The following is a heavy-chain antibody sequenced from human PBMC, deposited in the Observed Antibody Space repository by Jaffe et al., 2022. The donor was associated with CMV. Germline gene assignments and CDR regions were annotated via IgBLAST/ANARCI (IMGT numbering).Heavy chain of an antibody. CDR3: ARGNDYGGTPTMDV. V-gene: IGHV3-13*01. D-gene: IGHD4-17*01. Sequence: EVQLVESGGGLVQPGGSLRLSCAASGFTFRGYDMHWVRQTTGRGLEWVSTISSAGDTYYPVSVKGRFTISREKATNTLYLQMNSLRAGDTAVYYCARGNDYGGTPTMDVWGQGTTVSVSS. CDR1: GFTFRGYD. CDR2: ISSAGDT. J-gene: IGHJ6*02.